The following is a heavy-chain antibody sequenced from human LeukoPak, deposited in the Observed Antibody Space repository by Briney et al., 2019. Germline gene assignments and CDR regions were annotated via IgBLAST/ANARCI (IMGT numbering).Heavy chain of an antibody. J-gene: IGHJ4*02. CDR2: IYPGDSDV. V-gene: IGHV5-51*01. D-gene: IGHD3-16*01. CDR1: GYNFTNYW. CDR3: ARVMAEGTFDY. Sequence: GESLKISCKGSGYNFTNYWIGWVRQMPGKGLEWMGIIYPGDSDVRYSPSFQGQVTISADKSISTAYLQWSSLKTSDTAMYSCARVMAEGTFDYWGQGTLVTVSS.